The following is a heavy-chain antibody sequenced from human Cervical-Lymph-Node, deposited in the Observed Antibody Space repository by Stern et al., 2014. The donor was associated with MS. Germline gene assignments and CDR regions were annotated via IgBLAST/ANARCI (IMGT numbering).Heavy chain of an antibody. CDR3: ARDFVDTAMITRSDYLDC. J-gene: IGHJ4*02. CDR1: GYTLTNYP. Sequence: QMQLVQSGSELKKPGASVKGSCKASGYTLTNYPMNWVRQAPGQGLEWMGWINTNTGNSTYAQGFTGRFVFSLDTSVSTAYLQISSLKAEDTAVYYCARDFVDTAMITRSDYLDCWGQGTLVTVSS. D-gene: IGHD5-18*01. V-gene: IGHV7-4-1*02. CDR2: INTNTGNS.